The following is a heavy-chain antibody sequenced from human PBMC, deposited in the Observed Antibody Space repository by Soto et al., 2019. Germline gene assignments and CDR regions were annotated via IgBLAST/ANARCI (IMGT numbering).Heavy chain of an antibody. CDR2: IESDGSQK. CDR3: ARPPGWRDALDI. J-gene: IGHJ3*02. V-gene: IGHV3-7*01. D-gene: IGHD2-15*01. CDR1: GFRFSSYW. Sequence: EVQLVESGGGLVQPGGSLRLSCAASGFRFSSYWMSWARQAPGKQLEWVANIESDGSQKYYADSLKGRFTISRDNAKNSLYLQMDSLRAEDTAVYYCARPPGWRDALDIWGQGTLVTVSS.